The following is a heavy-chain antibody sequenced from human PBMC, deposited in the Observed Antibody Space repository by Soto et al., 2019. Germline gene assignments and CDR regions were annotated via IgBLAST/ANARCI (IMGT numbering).Heavy chain of an antibody. Sequence: GGSLRLSCAASGFTFSSYAMHWVRQAPGKGLEWVAVISYDGSNKYYADSVKGRFTISRDNSKNTLYLQMNSLRAEDTAVYYCASDNSSGWYAFGYWGQGTLVTVSS. V-gene: IGHV3-30-3*01. CDR3: ASDNSSGWYAFGY. J-gene: IGHJ4*02. CDR2: ISYDGSNK. CDR1: GFTFSSYA. D-gene: IGHD6-19*01.